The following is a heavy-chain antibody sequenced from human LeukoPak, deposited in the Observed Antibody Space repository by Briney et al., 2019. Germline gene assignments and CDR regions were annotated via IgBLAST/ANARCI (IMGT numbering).Heavy chain of an antibody. D-gene: IGHD3-16*01. J-gene: IGHJ4*02. Sequence: SETLSLTCTVSGGSISSVNYYWGWIRQPPGKGLEWIGEINHSGSTNYNPSLKSRVTISVDTSKNQFSLKLSSVTAADTAVYYCARGLGGDYFDYWGQGTLVTVSS. V-gene: IGHV4-39*07. CDR3: ARGLGGDYFDY. CDR1: GGSISSVNYY. CDR2: INHSGST.